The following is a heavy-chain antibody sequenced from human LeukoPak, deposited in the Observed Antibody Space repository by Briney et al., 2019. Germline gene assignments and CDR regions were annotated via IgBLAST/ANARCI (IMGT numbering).Heavy chain of an antibody. D-gene: IGHD5-24*01. Sequence: SETLSLTCTVSGGSISSSSYYWGWIRQPPGKGLEWIGSIYYSGSTYYNPSLKSRVTISVDTSKNQFSLKLSSVTAADTAVYYCARAGEMAFDYWGQGTLVTVSS. CDR1: GGSISSSSYY. CDR3: ARAGEMAFDY. J-gene: IGHJ4*02. V-gene: IGHV4-39*01. CDR2: IYYSGST.